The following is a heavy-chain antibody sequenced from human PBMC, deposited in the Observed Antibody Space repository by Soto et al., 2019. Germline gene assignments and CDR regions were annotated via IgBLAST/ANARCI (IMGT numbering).Heavy chain of an antibody. CDR1: GGTFSSYA. J-gene: IGHJ4*02. CDR2: IIPIFGTA. CDR3: ARDSGTTSPNDY. V-gene: IGHV1-69*06. Sequence: ASVKVSCKASGGTFSSYAISWVRQAPGQGLEWMGGIIPIFGTANYAQKFQGRVTITADKSTSTAYMELSSLRSEDTAVYYCARDSGTTSPNDYWGQGTLVTVSS. D-gene: IGHD4-4*01.